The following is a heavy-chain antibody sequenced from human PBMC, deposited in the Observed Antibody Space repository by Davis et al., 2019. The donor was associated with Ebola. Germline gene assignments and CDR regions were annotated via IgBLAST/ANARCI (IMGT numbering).Heavy chain of an antibody. CDR3: ASEYDSSGYYQTPFDY. Sequence: GESLKISCAASGFTFSSYAMHWVRQAPGKGLEWAAVISYDGSNKYYADSVKGRFTISRDNSKNTLYLQMNSLRAEDTAVYYCASEYDSSGYYQTPFDYWGQGTLVTVSS. D-gene: IGHD3-22*01. V-gene: IGHV3-30*04. J-gene: IGHJ4*02. CDR2: ISYDGSNK. CDR1: GFTFSSYA.